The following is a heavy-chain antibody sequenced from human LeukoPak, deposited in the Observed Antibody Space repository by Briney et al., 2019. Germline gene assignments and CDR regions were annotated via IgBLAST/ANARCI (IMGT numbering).Heavy chain of an antibody. D-gene: IGHD6-19*01. CDR2: IYYSGST. V-gene: IGHV4-39*01. Sequence: SETLSLTCTVSGGSISSSSDYWGWIRQPPGKGLEWLGRIYYSGSTYYHPSLKSQVTISVDTSKNPSTLKLSSVTAADTAVYYCARHRRSGYDYSSGWRTWGQGTLVTVSS. CDR3: ARHRRSGYDYSSGWRT. CDR1: GGSISSSSDY. J-gene: IGHJ4*02.